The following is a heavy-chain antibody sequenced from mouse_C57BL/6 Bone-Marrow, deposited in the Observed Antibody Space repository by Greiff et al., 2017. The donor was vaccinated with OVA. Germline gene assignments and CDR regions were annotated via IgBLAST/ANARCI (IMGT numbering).Heavy chain of an antibody. CDR2: INPSNGGT. V-gene: IGHV1-53*01. J-gene: IGHJ3*01. D-gene: IGHD1-1*01. Sequence: VQLQQSGTELVKPGASVKLSCKASGYTFTSYWMHWVKQRPGQGLEWIGNINPSNGGTNYNEKFKSKATLTVDKSSSTAYMQLSSLTSEDSAVYYCAREGILRAWFAYWGQGTLVTVSA. CDR3: AREGILRAWFAY. CDR1: GYTFTSYW.